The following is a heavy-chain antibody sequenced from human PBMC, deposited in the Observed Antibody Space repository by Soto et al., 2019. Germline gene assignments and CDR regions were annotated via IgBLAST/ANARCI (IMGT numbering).Heavy chain of an antibody. Sequence: GGSLRLSCAASGFTFSSYGMHWVRQAPGKGLEWVAVISYDGSNKYYADSVKGRFTISRDNSKNTLYLQMNSLRAEDTAVYYRAKEWVAAAGPGFDYWGQGTLVTVSS. D-gene: IGHD6-13*01. CDR1: GFTFSSYG. CDR2: ISYDGSNK. V-gene: IGHV3-30*18. CDR3: AKEWVAAAGPGFDY. J-gene: IGHJ4*02.